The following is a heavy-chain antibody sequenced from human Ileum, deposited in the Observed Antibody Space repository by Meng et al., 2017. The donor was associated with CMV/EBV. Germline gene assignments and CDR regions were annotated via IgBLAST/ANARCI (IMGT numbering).Heavy chain of an antibody. CDR2: ISSSSSYI. D-gene: IGHD6-13*01. V-gene: IGHV3-21*01. J-gene: IGHJ5*02. Sequence: GESLKISCAASGFTFSSYSMNWVRQAPGKGLEWVSSISSSSSYIYYADSVKGRFTISRDNAKNSLYLQMNSLRAEDTAVYYCARDPRGCIAACWFDPWGQGTLVTVSS. CDR1: GFTFSSYS. CDR3: ARDPRGCIAACWFDP.